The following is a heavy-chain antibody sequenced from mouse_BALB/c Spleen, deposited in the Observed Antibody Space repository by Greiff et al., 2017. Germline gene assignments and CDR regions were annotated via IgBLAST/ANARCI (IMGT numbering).Heavy chain of an antibody. CDR2: IWAGGST. Sequence: VQRVESGPGLVAPSQSLSITCTVSGFSLTSYGVHWVRQPPGKGLEWLGVIWAGGSTNYNSALMSRLSISKDNSKSQVFLKMNSLQTDDTAMYYCARDPSTGTAYWGQGTTLTVSS. CDR1: GFSLTSYG. CDR3: ARDPSTGTAY. J-gene: IGHJ2*01. V-gene: IGHV2-9*02. D-gene: IGHD4-1*02.